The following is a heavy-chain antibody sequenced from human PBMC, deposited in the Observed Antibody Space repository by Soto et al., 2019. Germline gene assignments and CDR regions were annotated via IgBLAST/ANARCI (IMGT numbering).Heavy chain of an antibody. CDR1: GGSISTSNW. CDR2: VYRTGST. Sequence: SETLSLTCTVSGGSISTSNWWSWVRQPPGKGLEWIGEVYRTGSTTYNPSLESRLTISVDKSKNQFSLKLTSVTAADTAVYYCARARATIAAAAIFDCWGQGTLVTVSS. V-gene: IGHV4-4*02. CDR3: ARARATIAAAAIFDC. D-gene: IGHD6-13*01. J-gene: IGHJ4*02.